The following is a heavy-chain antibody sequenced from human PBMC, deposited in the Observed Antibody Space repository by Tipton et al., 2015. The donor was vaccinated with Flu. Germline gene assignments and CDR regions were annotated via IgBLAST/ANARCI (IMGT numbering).Heavy chain of an antibody. Sequence: TLSLTCTVSGGSTSSFYWSWIRQPAGKGLEWIGRVYASGSTKYNPSLKSRVTMSVDTSKNEFSLKLSSVTAADTAVYYCARGSGWGTYVISYFWGQGTLVTVSS. D-gene: IGHD3-16*01. V-gene: IGHV4-4*07. CDR1: GGSTSSFY. J-gene: IGHJ4*02. CDR3: ARGSGWGTYVISYF. CDR2: VYASGST.